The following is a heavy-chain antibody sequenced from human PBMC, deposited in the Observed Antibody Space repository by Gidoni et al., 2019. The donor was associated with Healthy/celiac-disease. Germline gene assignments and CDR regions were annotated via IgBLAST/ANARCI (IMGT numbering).Heavy chain of an antibody. Sequence: EVQLLESGGGLVQPGGSLRLSCAASGFTFSSYAMSWVRQAPGKGLEWVSAISGSGGSTYYADSVKGRFTISRDNSKNTLYLQMNSLRAEDTAVYYCAKDPLYYDFWSGYANDAFDIWGQGTMVTVSS. D-gene: IGHD3-3*01. J-gene: IGHJ3*02. CDR1: GFTFSSYA. CDR3: AKDPLYYDFWSGYANDAFDI. V-gene: IGHV3-23*01. CDR2: ISGSGGST.